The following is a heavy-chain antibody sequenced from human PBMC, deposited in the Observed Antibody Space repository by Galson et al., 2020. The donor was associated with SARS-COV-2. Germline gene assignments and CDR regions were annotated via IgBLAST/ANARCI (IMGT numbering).Heavy chain of an antibody. V-gene: IGHV3-30*18. Sequence: GGSLRLSCAASGFTFSSYGMHWVRQAPGKGLEWVAVISYDGSNKYYADSVKGRFTISRDNSKNTLYLKMNSLRAEDTAVYYCAKEDSRRARIWFGELGGLFDYWGQGTLVTVSS. D-gene: IGHD3-10*01. J-gene: IGHJ4*02. CDR3: AKEDSRRARIWFGELGGLFDY. CDR2: ISYDGSNK. CDR1: GFTFSSYG.